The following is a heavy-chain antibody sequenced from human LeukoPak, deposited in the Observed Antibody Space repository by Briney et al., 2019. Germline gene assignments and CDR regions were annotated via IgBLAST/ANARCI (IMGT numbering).Heavy chain of an antibody. Sequence: GRSLRLSCAASGFTFSSYAMHWVRQAPGKGLEWVAVISYDGSNKYYADSVKGRITISRDNSKNTLYLQMNSLRAEDTAVYYCARPSGAYCGGYCYIDYWGQGTLVTVSS. J-gene: IGHJ4*02. CDR2: ISYDGSNK. D-gene: IGHD2-21*02. CDR3: ARPSGAYCGGYCYIDY. V-gene: IGHV3-30*04. CDR1: GFTFSSYA.